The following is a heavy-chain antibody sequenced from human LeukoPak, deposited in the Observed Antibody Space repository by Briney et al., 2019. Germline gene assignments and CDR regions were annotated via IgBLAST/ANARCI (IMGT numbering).Heavy chain of an antibody. CDR3: ARDVAYAFDI. J-gene: IGHJ3*02. V-gene: IGHV3-48*02. CDR2: VSSDSSII. Sequence: PGRSLRLSCAASGFTFSSYSMNWVRQAPGKGLEWVSYVSSDSSIIYYADSVKGRLTISRDNAKNSLYLQMNSLRDEDTALYYCARDVAYAFDIWGQGTMVTVSS. CDR1: GFTFSSYS.